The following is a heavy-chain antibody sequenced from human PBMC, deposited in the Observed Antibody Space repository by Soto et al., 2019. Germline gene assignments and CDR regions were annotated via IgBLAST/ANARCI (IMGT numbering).Heavy chain of an antibody. CDR2: IYYSGST. Sequence: QLQLQEWGPGLGKPSETLSLTCTVSGGSISSSSYYWGWIRQPPGKGLEWIGSIYYSGSTYYNPSLKSRVTISVDTSKNQFSLKLSSVTAADTAVYYCARSVVDAEYSSSATYDYWGQGTLVTVSS. V-gene: IGHV4-39*01. D-gene: IGHD6-6*01. J-gene: IGHJ4*02. CDR1: GGSISSSSYY. CDR3: ARSVVDAEYSSSATYDY.